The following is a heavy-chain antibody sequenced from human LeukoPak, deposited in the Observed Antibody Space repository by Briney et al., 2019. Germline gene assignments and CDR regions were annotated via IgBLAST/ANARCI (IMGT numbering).Heavy chain of an antibody. CDR1: GYTSSEYY. J-gene: IGHJ4*02. V-gene: IGHV1-2*02. D-gene: IGHD1-26*01. Sequence: ASVKVSCKASGYTSSEYYIHWVRQAPGQGPEWMGWINPSNGGTRYAQKFQGRVTMTRDTSISTAYVELNELISDDTAVYYCAGKLVGGNPFDFWGQGTLVTVSS. CDR2: INPSNGGT. CDR3: AGKLVGGNPFDF.